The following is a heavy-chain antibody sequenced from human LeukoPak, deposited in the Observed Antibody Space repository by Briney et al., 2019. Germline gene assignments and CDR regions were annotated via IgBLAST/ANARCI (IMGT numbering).Heavy chain of an antibody. V-gene: IGHV3-23*01. CDR2: ISRSAGST. CDR1: RFTFSSYG. Sequence: GGSLRLSCAASRFTFSSYGMSWVRQAPGKGLEWVSAISRSAGSTDYADSVKGRFTISRDNSKNTLYLQMNSLRAEDTAVYYCARTTEGGYTYGYFYYYYMDVWGKGTTVTISS. J-gene: IGHJ6*03. CDR3: ARTTEGGYTYGYFYYYYMDV. D-gene: IGHD5-18*01.